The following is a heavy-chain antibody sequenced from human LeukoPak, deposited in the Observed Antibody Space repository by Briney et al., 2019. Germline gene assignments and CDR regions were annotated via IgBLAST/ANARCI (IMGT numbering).Heavy chain of an antibody. V-gene: IGHV3-30*03. CDR2: ISYDASNK. CDR1: GFTFSRYG. J-gene: IGHJ6*03. Sequence: PGGSLRLSCAASGFTFSRYGMHWVRQTPGKGLEWVAVISYDASNKYYADSVKGRFTISRDNSKNTLYLQMNSLRAEDTAVYYCARVGRLLDYYYYYMDVWGKGTTVTVSS. D-gene: IGHD6-25*01. CDR3: ARVGRLLDYYYYYMDV.